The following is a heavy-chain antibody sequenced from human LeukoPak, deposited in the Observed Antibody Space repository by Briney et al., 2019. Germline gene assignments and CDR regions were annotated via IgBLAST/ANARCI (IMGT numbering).Heavy chain of an antibody. J-gene: IGHJ6*02. CDR2: ITSSGRNL. CDR1: GFIFSDYC. Sequence: PGGSLRLSCTPSGFIFSDYCMGWIRQAPGKGLEWVSYITSSGRNLFYADSMKGRFTISRDNSKNSLFLQMNSLRAEDTAFYYCARYIAVVGWPGTTNSGMDVWGQGTTVIVSS. V-gene: IGHV3-11*01. D-gene: IGHD2-15*01. CDR3: ARYIAVVGWPGTTNSGMDV.